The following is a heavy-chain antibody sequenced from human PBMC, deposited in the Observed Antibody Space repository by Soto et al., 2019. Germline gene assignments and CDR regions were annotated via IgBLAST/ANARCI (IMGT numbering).Heavy chain of an antibody. D-gene: IGHD3-10*01. CDR2: IYYSGST. Sequence: QVQLQESGPGLVKPSETLSLTCTVSGGSISSYYWSWIRQPPGKGLEWIGYIYYSGSTNYNPSLKCRVTISVDTSKNQFSLKLSSVTAADTAVYYCARDYYGSGSPPFGYWGQGTLVTVSS. CDR3: ARDYYGSGSPPFGY. CDR1: GGSISSYY. J-gene: IGHJ4*02. V-gene: IGHV4-59*01.